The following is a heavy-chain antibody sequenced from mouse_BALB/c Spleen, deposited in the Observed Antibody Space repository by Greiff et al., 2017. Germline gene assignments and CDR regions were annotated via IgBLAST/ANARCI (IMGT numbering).Heavy chain of an antibody. J-gene: IGHJ4*01. V-gene: IGHV7-3*02. CDR3: ARDLYYYGSSRYDAMDY. CDR1: GFTFTDYY. Sequence: EVQLVESGGGLVQPGGSLRLSCATSGFTFTDYYMSWVRQPPGKALEWLGFIRNKANGYTTEYSASVKGRFTISRDNSQSILYLQMNTLRAEDSATYYCARDLYYYGSSRYDAMDYWGQGTSVTVSS. D-gene: IGHD1-1*01. CDR2: IRNKANGYTT.